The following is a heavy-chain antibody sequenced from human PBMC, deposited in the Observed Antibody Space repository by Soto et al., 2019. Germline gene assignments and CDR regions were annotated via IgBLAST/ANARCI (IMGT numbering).Heavy chain of an antibody. V-gene: IGHV3-30*18. CDR3: AKEPASIVLVPAAPKDY. CDR2: ISYDGSNK. J-gene: IGHJ4*02. CDR1: GFTFSSYG. D-gene: IGHD2-2*01. Sequence: QVQLVESGGGVVQPGRSLRLSCAASGFTFSSYGMHWVRQAPGKGLEWVAVISYDGSNKYYADSVKGRFTISRDNSKNTLYLQMNSLRAEDTAVYYCAKEPASIVLVPAAPKDYWGQGTLVTVSS.